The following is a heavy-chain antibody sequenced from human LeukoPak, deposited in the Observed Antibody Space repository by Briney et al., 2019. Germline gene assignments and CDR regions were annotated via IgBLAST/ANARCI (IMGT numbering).Heavy chain of an antibody. D-gene: IGHD6-6*01. Sequence: SETLSLNCTVSGGSISSYYWSWIRQPAGRGLEWIGRSYTSGSTNYSPSLKSRVTMSVDTSKNQFSLKLSSVTAADTAVYYCAREGLRSIAARRGTRDYMDVWGKGTTVIVSS. V-gene: IGHV4-4*07. CDR3: AREGLRSIAARRGTRDYMDV. CDR2: SYTSGST. J-gene: IGHJ6*03. CDR1: GGSISSYY.